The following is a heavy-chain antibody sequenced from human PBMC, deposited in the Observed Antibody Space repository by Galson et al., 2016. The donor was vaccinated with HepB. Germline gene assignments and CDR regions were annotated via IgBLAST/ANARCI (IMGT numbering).Heavy chain of an antibody. D-gene: IGHD2-8*01. V-gene: IGHV3-15*07. J-gene: IGHJ4*02. CDR1: GFTFSDYG. CDR3: WGPLEYCSNGVCRLFDY. CDR2: IRSKTDGGTT. Sequence: SLRLSCAASGFTFSDYGMHWVRQAPGKGLEWVGRIRSKTDGGTTDYAAPVKDGFTISRDDSKNTLYLQMNSLKTEDTAVYYCWGPLEYCSNGVCRLFDYWGQGTLVTVSS.